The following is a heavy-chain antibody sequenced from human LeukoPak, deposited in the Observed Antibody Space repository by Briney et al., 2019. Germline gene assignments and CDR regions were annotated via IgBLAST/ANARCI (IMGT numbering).Heavy chain of an antibody. CDR3: ARVPLDFWSGYPQYYFDY. V-gene: IGHV4-61*10. CDR2: IYTSGST. CDR1: GGAISSGSYC. J-gene: IGHJ4*02. Sequence: PETLSLTCTVSGGAISSGSYCWSWIRQPAGKGLEWIGGIYTSGSTNYNPSLKSRVTISVDTSKNQFSLKLSSVTAADTAVYYCARVPLDFWSGYPQYYFDYWGQGTLVTVSS. D-gene: IGHD3-3*01.